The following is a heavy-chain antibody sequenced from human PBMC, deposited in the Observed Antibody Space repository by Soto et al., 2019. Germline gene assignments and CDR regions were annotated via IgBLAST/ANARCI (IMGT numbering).Heavy chain of an antibody. D-gene: IGHD2-2*01. V-gene: IGHV4-34*01. CDR1: GGSFSGYY. CDR2: INHSGST. CDR3: ARAGQNVVVPAAARTYYYYMDV. J-gene: IGHJ6*03. Sequence: SETLSLTCAVYGGSFSGYYWSWIRQPPGKGLEWIGEINHSGSTNYNPSLKSRVTISVDTSKNQFSLKLSSVTAADTAVYYCARAGQNVVVPAAARTYYYYMDVWGKGTTVTVSS.